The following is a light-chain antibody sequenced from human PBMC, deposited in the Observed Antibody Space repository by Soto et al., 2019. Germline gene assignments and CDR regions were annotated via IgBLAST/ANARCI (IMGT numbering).Light chain of an antibody. J-gene: IGKJ2*01. Sequence: EIVMTQSPATLSVSPGERVALSCRASQSVSSNVAWYQQKPGQAPRLLIYGASTRPTDIPATFSGSGSGTEFTLSISSLQSEDFAVYYCHQYNKWPYTFGQGTKLEIE. V-gene: IGKV3D-15*01. CDR2: GAS. CDR1: QSVSSN. CDR3: HQYNKWPYT.